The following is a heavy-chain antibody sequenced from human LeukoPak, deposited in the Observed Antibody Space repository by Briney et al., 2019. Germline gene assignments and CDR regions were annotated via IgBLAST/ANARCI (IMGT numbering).Heavy chain of an antibody. CDR1: GFTVSSNY. V-gene: IGHV3-53*01. D-gene: IGHD3-22*01. CDR3: ASRDYYDSSGYNDAFDI. J-gene: IGHJ3*02. Sequence: GGSLRLSCAASGFTVSSNYMSWVRQAPGKGLEWVSVIYSGGSTYYADSVKGRFTISRDNSKDTLYLQMNSLRAEDTAVYYCASRDYYDSSGYNDAFDIWGQGTMVAVSS. CDR2: IYSGGST.